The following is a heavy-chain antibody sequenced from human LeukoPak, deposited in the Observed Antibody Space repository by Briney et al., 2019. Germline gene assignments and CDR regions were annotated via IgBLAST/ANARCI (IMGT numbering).Heavy chain of an antibody. Sequence: ASVKVSCKASGYTFTSYYMHWVRQAPGQGLEWMGIINPSGGSTSYAQKFQGRVTMTRDTSMSTVYMELSSLRSEDTAVYYCARPFYDSSAHYVWYFDYWGQGTLDTVSS. J-gene: IGHJ4*02. CDR3: ARPFYDSSAHYVWYFDY. CDR2: INPSGGST. V-gene: IGHV1-46*03. D-gene: IGHD3-22*01. CDR1: GYTFTSYY.